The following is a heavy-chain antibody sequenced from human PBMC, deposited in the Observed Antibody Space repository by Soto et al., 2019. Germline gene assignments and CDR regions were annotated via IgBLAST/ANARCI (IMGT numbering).Heavy chain of an antibody. V-gene: IGHV3-21*01. CDR1: GFTFSSYS. J-gene: IGHJ6*02. CDR3: ARVVGQLVYYYYGMDV. Sequence: LRLSCAASGFTFSSYSMNWVRQGPGKGLEWVSSISSSSSYIYYADSVKGRFTISRDNAKNSLYLQMNSLRAEDTAVYYCARVVGQLVYYYYGMDVWGQGTTVTVSS. D-gene: IGHD6-6*01. CDR2: ISSSSSYI.